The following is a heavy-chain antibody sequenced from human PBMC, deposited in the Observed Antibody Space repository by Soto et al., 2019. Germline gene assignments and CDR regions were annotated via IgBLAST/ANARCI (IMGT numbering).Heavy chain of an antibody. J-gene: IGHJ4*02. D-gene: IGHD2-15*01. CDR2: ISPMFGAA. Sequence: QVQLVQSGAEMKKPGSSVKVSCQSSGGTFNTYAMNWVRQAPGQGPEWMGDISPMFGAANYAPKFQGRVTITADEPTGTAYMQLSSLTSEATALYFCAREVQVHSPAFVYWGQGTLVTVSS. CDR1: GGTFNTYA. V-gene: IGHV1-69*19. CDR3: AREVQVHSPAFVY.